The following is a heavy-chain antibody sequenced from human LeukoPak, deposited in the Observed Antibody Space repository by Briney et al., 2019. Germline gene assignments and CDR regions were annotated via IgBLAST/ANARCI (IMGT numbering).Heavy chain of an antibody. D-gene: IGHD2-21*01. Sequence: KPSQTLSLTCTVSGASISSGNYYWSWIRQPAGKGLEWIGRINTSGTTNYNPSLKSRVTISVDKSKNQFSLKLSSVTAADTAVYYCARHIVVVYDAFDIWGQGTMVTVSS. J-gene: IGHJ3*02. CDR1: GASISSGNYY. CDR2: INTSGTT. CDR3: ARHIVVVYDAFDI. V-gene: IGHV4-61*02.